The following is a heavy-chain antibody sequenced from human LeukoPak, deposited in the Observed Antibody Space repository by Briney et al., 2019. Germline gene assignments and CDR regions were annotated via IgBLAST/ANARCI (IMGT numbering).Heavy chain of an antibody. CDR3: ARSLCYDTGCSFDN. Sequence: GGSLRLSCAASGFTVSSNYMSWVRQAPGKGLEWVAYTSSSSNTIYYADSVKGRFTVSRDNAKNSLYLQMTSLRAADTAVYYCARSLCYDTGCSFDNWGQGTLVTVSS. CDR1: GFTVSSNY. V-gene: IGHV3-11*04. D-gene: IGHD2-15*01. CDR2: TSSSSNTI. J-gene: IGHJ4*02.